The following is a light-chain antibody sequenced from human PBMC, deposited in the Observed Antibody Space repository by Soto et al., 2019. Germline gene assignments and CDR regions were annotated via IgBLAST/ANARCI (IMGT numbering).Light chain of an antibody. CDR2: SAS. CDR3: QQCNNWPRT. CDR1: QSISTE. Sequence: EIAMTQSPATLSVSPGERATLSCRASQSISTELAWYQQIPGQPPRLLIYSASTRATGVPARFTGSGSGSEVTLTISGLQSEDFAIYYCQQCNNWPRTFGQGTRLEIK. J-gene: IGKJ2*02. V-gene: IGKV3-15*01.